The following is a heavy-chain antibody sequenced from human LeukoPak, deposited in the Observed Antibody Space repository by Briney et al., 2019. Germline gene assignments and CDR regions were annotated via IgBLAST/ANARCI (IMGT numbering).Heavy chain of an antibody. CDR2: IYHSGST. V-gene: IGHV4-38-2*02. J-gene: IGHJ3*02. CDR1: GYSISSGYY. Sequence: SETLSLTCTVSGYSISSGYYWGWIRQPPGKGLEWIGSIYHSGSTYYNPSLKSRVTISVDTSKNQFSLKLSSVTAADTAVYYCARDPGYCSGGSCDNDAFDIWGQGTMVTVSS. CDR3: ARDPGYCSGGSCDNDAFDI. D-gene: IGHD2-15*01.